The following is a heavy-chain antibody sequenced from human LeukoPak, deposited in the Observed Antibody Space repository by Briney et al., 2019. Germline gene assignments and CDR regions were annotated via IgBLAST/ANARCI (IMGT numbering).Heavy chain of an antibody. CDR2: IYPDDSDT. CDR3: ARHHYSNYVGNWFDP. CDR1: GNSFTSYW. V-gene: IGHV5-51*01. Sequence: GESLKISCKGSGNSFTSYWIGWVRQMPGKGLEWMGIIYPDDSDTRYSPSFQGQVTISADKSITTAYLQWSSLKASDTAMYYCARHHYSNYVGNWFDPWGQGTLVTVSS. D-gene: IGHD4-11*01. J-gene: IGHJ5*02.